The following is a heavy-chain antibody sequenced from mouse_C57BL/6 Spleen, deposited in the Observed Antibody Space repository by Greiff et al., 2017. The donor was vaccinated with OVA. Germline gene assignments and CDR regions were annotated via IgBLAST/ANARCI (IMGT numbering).Heavy chain of an antibody. CDR3: ARKGTYYSNHENFDV. CDR1: GFSLTSYG. V-gene: IGHV2-2*01. Sequence: QVQLQQSGPGLVQPSQSLSITCTVSGFSLTSYGVHWVRQSPGKGLEWLGVIWSGGSTDYNAAFISRLSISKDNSKSQVFFKMNSLQADDTAIYYCARKGTYYSNHENFDVWGTGTTVTVSS. D-gene: IGHD2-5*01. J-gene: IGHJ1*03. CDR2: IWSGGST.